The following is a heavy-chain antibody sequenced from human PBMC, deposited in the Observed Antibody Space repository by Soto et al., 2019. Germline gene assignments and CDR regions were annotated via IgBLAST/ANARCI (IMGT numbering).Heavy chain of an antibody. J-gene: IGHJ3*02. CDR3: ARHNRLLITTIVVVREMVAFDI. CDR2: IYYSGST. D-gene: IGHD3-22*01. Sequence: SETLSLTCTVSGGSISSSIYYWGWIRQPPGKGLEWIGSIYYSGSTYYNPSLKSRVTISVDTSKNQFSLKLSSVTAADTAVYYCARHNRLLITTIVVVREMVAFDIGGQVTMVP. V-gene: IGHV4-39*01. CDR1: GGSISSSIYY.